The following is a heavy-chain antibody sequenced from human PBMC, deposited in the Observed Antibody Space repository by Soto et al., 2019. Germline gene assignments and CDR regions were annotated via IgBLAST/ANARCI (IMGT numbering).Heavy chain of an antibody. CDR1: GFTFTYSA. V-gene: IGHV1-58*02. J-gene: IGHJ1*01. D-gene: IGHD3-16*01. CDR2: IVVDSGTT. Sequence: QIQVVQSGPEVKKPGTSVKVSCKTSGFTFTYSAIHWVRQARGQSLEWIGWIVVDSGTTNFAPKFQERVTITWDIPTSTSYMAMSSVNSEDTAVYYGAAELYYGDRNPEGRIDWGQGAMVTVSS. CDR3: AAELYYGDRNPEGRID.